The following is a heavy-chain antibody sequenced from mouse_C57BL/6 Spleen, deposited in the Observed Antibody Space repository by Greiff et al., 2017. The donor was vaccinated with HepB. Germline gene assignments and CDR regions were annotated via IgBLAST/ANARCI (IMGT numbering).Heavy chain of an antibody. CDR2: IDPSDSYT. CDR3: ARRGLLYPFDY. Sequence: QVQLQQPGAELVKPGASVKLSCKASGYTFTSYWMQWVKQRPGQGLEWIGEIDPSDSYTNYNQKFKGKATLTVDTSSSTAYMQLSSLTSEDSAVYYCARRGLLYPFDYWGQGTTLTVSS. J-gene: IGHJ2*01. D-gene: IGHD2-12*01. CDR1: GYTFTSYW. V-gene: IGHV1-50*01.